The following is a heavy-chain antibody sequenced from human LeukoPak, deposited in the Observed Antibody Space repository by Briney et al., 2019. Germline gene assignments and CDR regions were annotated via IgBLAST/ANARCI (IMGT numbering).Heavy chain of an antibody. CDR2: ISSSSSTI. CDR1: GFTFSGYS. V-gene: IGHV3-48*04. J-gene: IGHJ4*02. Sequence: GGSLRLSCAASGFTFSGYSMNWVRQAPGKGLEWVSYISSSSSTIYYADSVKGRFTISRDNAKNSLYLQMNSLRAEDTAVYYCARASSTVTRGYFDYWGQGTLVTVSS. CDR3: ARASSTVTRGYFDY. D-gene: IGHD4-17*01.